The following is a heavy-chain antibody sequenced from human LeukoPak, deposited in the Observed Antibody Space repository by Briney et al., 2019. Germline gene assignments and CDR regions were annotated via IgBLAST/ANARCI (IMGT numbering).Heavy chain of an antibody. D-gene: IGHD6-6*01. J-gene: IGHJ4*02. CDR1: GGTFSSYA. CDR2: INPNSGGT. V-gene: IGHV1-2*02. Sequence: ASVKVSCKASGGTFSSYAISWVRQAPGQGLEWMGWINPNSGGTNYAQKFQGRVTMTRDTSISTAYMELSRLRSDDTAVYYCARAAEQLAPLDYWGQGTLVTVSS. CDR3: ARAAEQLAPLDY.